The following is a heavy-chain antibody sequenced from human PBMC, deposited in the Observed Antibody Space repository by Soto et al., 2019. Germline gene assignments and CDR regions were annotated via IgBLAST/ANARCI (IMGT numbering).Heavy chain of an antibody. Sequence: QLQLQESGPGLVKPSETLSLTCTVSGGSISSSSFYWGWIRQPPGKGLEWIGSIYYTGNTYYNPSLKSRVTLSVDTSKNQFSLKLSSMTAADTAVYYCARKNNVWGQGTTVTVSS. V-gene: IGHV4-39*01. J-gene: IGHJ6*02. CDR3: ARKNNV. CDR1: GGSISSSSFY. CDR2: IYYTGNT.